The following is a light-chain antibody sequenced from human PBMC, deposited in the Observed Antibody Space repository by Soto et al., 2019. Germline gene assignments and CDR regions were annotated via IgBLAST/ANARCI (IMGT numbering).Light chain of an antibody. CDR1: SSDVGSHNL. J-gene: IGLJ7*01. V-gene: IGLV2-23*02. CDR2: EVS. CDR3: CSYGGSRAV. Sequence: QSVLTQPASVSGSPGQSITISCTGTSSDVGSHNLVSWYQQHPGQAPKLMIYEVSKRPLGVSARFSDSKSGNTASLTNPGLQDEDEAYYHCCSYGGSRAVFGGGTQLTVL.